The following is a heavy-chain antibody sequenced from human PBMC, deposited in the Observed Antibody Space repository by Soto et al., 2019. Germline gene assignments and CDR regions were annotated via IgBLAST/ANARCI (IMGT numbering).Heavy chain of an antibody. V-gene: IGHV4-59*01. Sequence: WIWIRRPPGKGLEWIGYIHNTGNTNYNPSLKSRVTISRDTSKNQFSLRLSSVTAADTAVYYCARGSLPNWFDPWGQGTLVTVSS. CDR2: IHNTGNT. CDR3: ARGSLPNWFDP. J-gene: IGHJ5*02.